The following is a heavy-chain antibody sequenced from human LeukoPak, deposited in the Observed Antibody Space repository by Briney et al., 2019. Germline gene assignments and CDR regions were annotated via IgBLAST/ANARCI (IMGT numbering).Heavy chain of an antibody. CDR1: GASINTFH. CDR3: ATTQRWLAFDY. V-gene: IGHV4-59*01. CDR2: LYHSGTT. Sequence: SGTLSLTCTFSGASINTFHWSWIRQPPGKGLEWIGSLYHSGTTNYNPSLQPRVTTSVDASKNEFSLRLNSVTAADTAIYYCATTQRWLAFDYWGQGILVTVSS. J-gene: IGHJ4*02. D-gene: IGHD6-19*01.